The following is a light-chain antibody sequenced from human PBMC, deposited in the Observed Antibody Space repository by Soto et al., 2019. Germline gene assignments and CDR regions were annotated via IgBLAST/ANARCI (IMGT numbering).Light chain of an antibody. V-gene: IGLV2-14*01. CDR1: SSDIDGYNY. Sequence: QSVLTQPASVSGSPGQSITISCTGTSSDIDGYNYVSWYQQHPGKVPKLMIYDVSNRPSGVSNRFSGSKSGNTASLTISGLQAEDEADYYCGSYTSSSTLVFGTGTKLTVL. J-gene: IGLJ1*01. CDR3: GSYTSSSTLV. CDR2: DVS.